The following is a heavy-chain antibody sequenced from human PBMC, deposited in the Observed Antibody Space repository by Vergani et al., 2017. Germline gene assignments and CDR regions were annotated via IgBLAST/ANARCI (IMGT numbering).Heavy chain of an antibody. J-gene: IGHJ5*02. V-gene: IGHV1-46*01. D-gene: IGHD2-15*01. CDR1: GYTFTSYY. Sequence: QVPLVQSGAEVKKLGASVKVSCKASGYTFTSYYMHWVRQAPGQGLEWMGIINPSGGSTSYAQKFQGRVTMTRDTSTSTVYMELSSLRSEDTAVYYCATEPLGYCSGGSCYAWGQGTLVTVSS. CDR2: INPSGGST. CDR3: ATEPLGYCSGGSCYA.